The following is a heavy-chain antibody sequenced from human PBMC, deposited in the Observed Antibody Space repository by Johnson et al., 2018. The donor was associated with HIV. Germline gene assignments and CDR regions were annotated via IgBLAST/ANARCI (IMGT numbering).Heavy chain of an antibody. V-gene: IGHV3-30*02. J-gene: IGHJ3*02. CDR3: AKAASSAPHAFDI. D-gene: IGHD6-6*01. CDR2: IKQDGSEK. Sequence: QVQLVESGGGLVQPGGSLRLSCAASGFTFSTYDMHWVRQVTGKGLEWVANIKQDGSEKYCADTVKGRFTISRDNSKNKLYLQRNSLRAEDTAVYYCAKAASSAPHAFDIWGQGTMVTVSS. CDR1: GFTFSTYD.